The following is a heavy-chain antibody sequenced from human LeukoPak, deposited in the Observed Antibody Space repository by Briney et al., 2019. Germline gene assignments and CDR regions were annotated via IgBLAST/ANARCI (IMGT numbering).Heavy chain of an antibody. J-gene: IGHJ3*02. V-gene: IGHV3-21*01. CDR1: GFTFSSYS. CDR2: ISSSSTYI. D-gene: IGHD2/OR15-2a*01. CDR3: ARDYEFERERENKAFDI. Sequence: PGGSLRLSCAASGFTFSSYSMNWVRQAPGKGLEWVSSISSSSTYIYYADSVKGRFTISRDNAKNSLYLQMNSLRAEDTAVYYCARDYEFERERENKAFDIWGQGTMVTVSS.